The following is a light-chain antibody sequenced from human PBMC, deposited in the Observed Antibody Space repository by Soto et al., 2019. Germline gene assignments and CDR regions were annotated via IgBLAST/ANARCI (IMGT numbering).Light chain of an antibody. CDR2: QDT. J-gene: IGLJ1*01. Sequence: SYELTQPPSVSVSPGQTASITCSGDKLGDKYACWYQQKPGQSPVLVIYQDTKRPSGIPERFSGSNSGNTATLTISGTQAVDEADYYCQTWDTTSYVFGTGTQVTVL. V-gene: IGLV3-1*01. CDR3: QTWDTTSYV. CDR1: KLGDKY.